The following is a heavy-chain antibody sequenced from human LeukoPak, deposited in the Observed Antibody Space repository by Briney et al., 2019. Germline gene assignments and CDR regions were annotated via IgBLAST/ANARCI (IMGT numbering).Heavy chain of an antibody. V-gene: IGHV3-66*01. CDR3: ARGSHYDSSGFTLFDL. D-gene: IGHD3-22*01. CDR2: IYSGGST. Sequence: GESLRVSCAASGFTVSSSYMSWVRQAPGKGLEWVSVIYSGGSTYYADSVKGRFTISRDNSKNTLYLQMNSLRAEDTAVYYCARGSHYDSSGFTLFDLWGRGTLVTVSS. CDR1: GFTVSSSY. J-gene: IGHJ2*01.